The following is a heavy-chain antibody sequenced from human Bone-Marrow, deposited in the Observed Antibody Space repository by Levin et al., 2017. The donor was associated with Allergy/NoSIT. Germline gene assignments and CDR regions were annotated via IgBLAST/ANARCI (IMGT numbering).Heavy chain of an antibody. CDR3: ARNIILTIQLDY. CDR2: INAGNGDT. Sequence: GGSLRLSCKASGYTFTNYAIHWVRQAPGQRLEWMGWINAGNGDTHYSQKFQGRVTITRDTSASTTYMELSSLRSEDTALYYCARNIILTIQLDYWGQGTLVIVSS. D-gene: IGHD3-16*01. J-gene: IGHJ4*02. CDR1: GYTFTNYA. V-gene: IGHV1-3*01.